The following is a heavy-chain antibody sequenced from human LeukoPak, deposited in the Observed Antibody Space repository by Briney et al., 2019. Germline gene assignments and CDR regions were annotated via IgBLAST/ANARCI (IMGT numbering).Heavy chain of an antibody. D-gene: IGHD3-22*01. J-gene: IGHJ4*02. V-gene: IGHV4-34*01. Sequence: SETLSLTCAVYGGSFSGYYWSWIRQPPGKGLEWIGEINHSGSTNYNPSLKSRVTISVDTSKNQFSLKLSSVTAADTAVYYCARRIRFGSGYYTSSSFDYWGQGTLVTVSS. CDR1: GGSFSGYY. CDR3: ARRIRFGSGYYTSSSFDY. CDR2: INHSGST.